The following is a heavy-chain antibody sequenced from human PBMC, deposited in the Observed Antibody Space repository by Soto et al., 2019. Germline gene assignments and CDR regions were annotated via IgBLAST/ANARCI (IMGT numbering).Heavy chain of an antibody. D-gene: IGHD6-19*01. CDR3: ARVGHRSSGFDY. V-gene: IGHV3-13*01. CDR1: GFTSSSYD. J-gene: IGHJ4*02. CDR2: IGTAGDT. Sequence: GGSLRLSCAASGFTSSSYDMHWVRQATGKGLEWVSAIGTAGDTYYPGSVKGRFTISRENAKNSLYLQMNSLRAGDTAVYYCARVGHRSSGFDYWGQGTLVTVSS.